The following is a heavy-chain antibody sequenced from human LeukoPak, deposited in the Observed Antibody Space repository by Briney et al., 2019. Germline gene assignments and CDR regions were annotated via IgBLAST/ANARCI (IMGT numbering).Heavy chain of an antibody. V-gene: IGHV3-23*01. CDR2: ISGSGGST. J-gene: IGHJ4*02. D-gene: IGHD6-13*01. CDR1: GFTFSNAW. CDR3: AKHATAADNYFDY. Sequence: GGSLRLSCAASGFTFSNAWMSWVRQAPGKGLEWVSAISGSGGSTYYADSVKGRFTISRDNSKNTLYLQMNSLRAEDTAVYYCAKHATAADNYFDYWGQGTLVTVSS.